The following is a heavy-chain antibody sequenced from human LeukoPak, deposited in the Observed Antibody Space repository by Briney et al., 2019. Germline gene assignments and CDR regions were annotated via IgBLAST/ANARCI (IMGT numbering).Heavy chain of an antibody. CDR1: GGSISSSSYY. CDR3: ARRGIAAAGAFDY. D-gene: IGHD6-13*01. V-gene: IGHV4-39*01. J-gene: IGHJ4*02. Sequence: SETLSLTCTVSGGSISSSSYYWGWIRQPPGKGLEWIGSIYYSGSTYYNPSLKSRVTISVDTSKNQFSLKLSSVTAADTAVYYCARRGIAAAGAFDYWGQGTLATVSS. CDR2: IYYSGST.